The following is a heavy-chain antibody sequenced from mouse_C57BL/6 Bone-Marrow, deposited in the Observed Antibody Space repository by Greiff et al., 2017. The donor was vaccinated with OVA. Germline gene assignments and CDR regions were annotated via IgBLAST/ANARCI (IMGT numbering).Heavy chain of an antibody. D-gene: IGHD3-2*02. CDR1: GYTFTSYW. J-gene: IGHJ2*01. CDR3: ARTIGTAQAFDY. Sequence: QVQLQQPGTELVKPGASVKLSCKASGYTFTSYWMHWVKQRPGQGLEWIGNINPSNGGTNYNEKFKSKATLTVDKSSRTAYMQLSSLTSEDSAVYYCARTIGTAQAFDYWGQGTTLTVSS. V-gene: IGHV1-53*01. CDR2: INPSNGGT.